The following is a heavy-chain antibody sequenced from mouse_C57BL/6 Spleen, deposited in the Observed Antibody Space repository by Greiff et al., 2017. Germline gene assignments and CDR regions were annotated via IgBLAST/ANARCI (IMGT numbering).Heavy chain of an antibody. V-gene: IGHV1-61*01. CDR3: ARGDSSGYADD. CDR2: IYPSDSET. D-gene: IGHD3-2*02. CDR1: GYTFTSYW. J-gene: IGHJ2*01. Sequence: QVQLQQPGAELVRPGSSVKLSCKASGYTFTSYWMDWVKQRPGQGLEWIGNIYPSDSETHYNQKFKDKATLTVDKSSSTAYMQLSSLTSEDSAVYYCARGDSSGYADDGGQGTTLTVSS.